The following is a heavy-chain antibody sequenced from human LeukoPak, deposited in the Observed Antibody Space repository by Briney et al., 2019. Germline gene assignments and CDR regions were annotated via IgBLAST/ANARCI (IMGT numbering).Heavy chain of an antibody. D-gene: IGHD3-10*01. V-gene: IGHV4-34*01. CDR2: INHSGST. Sequence: SSETLSLTCAVYGGSFSGYHWSWIRQPPGKGLEWIGEINHSGSTNYNPSLKSRVTISVDTSKNQFSLKLSSVTAADTAVYYCASPAGGSGTPRDYWGQGTLVTVSS. CDR3: ASPAGGSGTPRDY. CDR1: GGSFSGYH. J-gene: IGHJ4*02.